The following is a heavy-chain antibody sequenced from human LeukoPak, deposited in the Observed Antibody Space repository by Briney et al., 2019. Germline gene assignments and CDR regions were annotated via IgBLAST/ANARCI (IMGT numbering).Heavy chain of an antibody. CDR3: ARAPTWIQLWLPY. J-gene: IGHJ4*02. Sequence: GGSLRLSCAASGFTFSTYDMHWVRQATGKRLEWVSAIGSAGDTYYPGSVKGRFTVSRENAKNSLYLQMNSLRAEDTAVYYCARAPTWIQLWLPYWGQGTLVTVSS. D-gene: IGHD5-18*01. CDR2: IGSAGDT. CDR1: GFTFSTYD. V-gene: IGHV3-13*01.